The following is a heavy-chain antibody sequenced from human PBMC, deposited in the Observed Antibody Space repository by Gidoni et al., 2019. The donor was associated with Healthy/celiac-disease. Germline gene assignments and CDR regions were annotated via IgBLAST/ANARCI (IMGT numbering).Heavy chain of an antibody. D-gene: IGHD2-2*01. CDR3: ARALIGYCSSTSCYPGPFDY. J-gene: IGHJ4*02. CDR2: IYYSGST. CDR1: GGSISSYY. V-gene: IGHV4-59*01. Sequence: QVQLQESGPGLVKPSETLSLTCTVSGGSISSYYWSWIRQPPGKGLEWIGYIYYSGSTNYNPSLKSRVTISVDTSKNQFSLKLSSVTAADTAVYYCARALIGYCSSTSCYPGPFDYWGQGTLVTVSS.